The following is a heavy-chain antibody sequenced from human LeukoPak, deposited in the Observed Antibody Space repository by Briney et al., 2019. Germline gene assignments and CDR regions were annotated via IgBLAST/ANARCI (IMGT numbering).Heavy chain of an antibody. CDR3: TTRGGSFSIFDY. CDR1: GFTFSDAW. J-gene: IGHJ4*02. Sequence: GGSLRLSCAASGFTFSDAWMSWVRQAPGKGLEWVGLIKSKTDGGTTDYAAPVKGRFTISRDDSKNTLYLQMNSLKTEDTAVYYCTTRGGSFSIFDYWGQGTLVTVSS. CDR2: IKSKTDGGTT. D-gene: IGHD1-26*01. V-gene: IGHV3-15*01.